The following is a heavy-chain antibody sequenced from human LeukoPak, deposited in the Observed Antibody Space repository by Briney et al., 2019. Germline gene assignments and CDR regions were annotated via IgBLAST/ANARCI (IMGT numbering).Heavy chain of an antibody. V-gene: IGHV4-61*08. Sequence: SETLSLTCTVSGDSISSGDYYWSWIRQPPGKGLEWIGYIYYSGSTNYNPSLKSRVTISVDTSKNQFSLKLRSVTAADTAVYYCARSNGYYYDSSGYLADRPDAFDIWGQGTMVTVSS. J-gene: IGHJ3*02. CDR2: IYYSGST. CDR3: ARSNGYYYDSSGYLADRPDAFDI. D-gene: IGHD3-22*01. CDR1: GDSISSGDYY.